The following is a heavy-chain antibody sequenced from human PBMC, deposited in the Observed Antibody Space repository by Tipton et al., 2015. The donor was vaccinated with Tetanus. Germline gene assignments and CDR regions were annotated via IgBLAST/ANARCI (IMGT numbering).Heavy chain of an antibody. CDR1: GASISSSRRFD. D-gene: IGHD3-10*01. J-gene: IGHJ4*02. Sequence: TLSLTCTVSGASISSSRRFDCGWIRQPPGKGLEWIGTISYSGSTSYSPSLKSRVTMSVDTSRNQFSLNLTSVTAADTAVYYCARLREIVSRSGWAFDYWGQGILVTVSS. V-gene: IGHV4-39*01. CDR2: ISYSGST. CDR3: ARLREIVSRSGWAFDY.